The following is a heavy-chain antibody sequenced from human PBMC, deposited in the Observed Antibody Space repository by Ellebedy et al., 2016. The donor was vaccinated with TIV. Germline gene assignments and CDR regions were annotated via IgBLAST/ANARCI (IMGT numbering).Heavy chain of an antibody. Sequence: SETLSLTCTVSGGSISSYDWSWIRQPPGKGLEWIGYPHYSGSTNYNPSLKSRVTMSVDTSKNQFSLKLSSVTAADTAVYYCARHGSGSYWYYWGQGTLVTVSS. J-gene: IGHJ4*02. CDR1: GGSISSYD. D-gene: IGHD3-10*01. V-gene: IGHV4-59*08. CDR2: PHYSGST. CDR3: ARHGSGSYWYY.